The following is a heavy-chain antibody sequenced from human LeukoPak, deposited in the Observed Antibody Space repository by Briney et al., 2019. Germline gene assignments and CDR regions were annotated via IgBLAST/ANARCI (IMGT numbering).Heavy chain of an antibody. CDR3: AKEDNYGMDV. J-gene: IGHJ6*02. V-gene: IGHV3-9*01. CDR1: GFTFDDYA. D-gene: IGHD5-24*01. Sequence: GGSLRLSCAASGFTFDDYAMHWVRQAPGKGLEGVSGISWNSGSIGYADSVKGRFTISRDNAKNSLYLQMNSLRAEDTALYYCAKEDNYGMDVWGQGTTVTVSS. CDR2: ISWNSGSI.